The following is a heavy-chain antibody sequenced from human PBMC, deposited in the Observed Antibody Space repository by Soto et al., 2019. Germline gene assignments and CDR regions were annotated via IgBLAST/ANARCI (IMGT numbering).Heavy chain of an antibody. V-gene: IGHV3-23*01. CDR1: GFTFRHYA. J-gene: IGHJ3*01. CDR3: ARGVRGSPLDGFDV. D-gene: IGHD3-10*01. Sequence: GGSPRLSCAASGFTFRHYAMTWVRQTPGKGLDWVSGISAGGTSRYYTDSVKGRFTISRDNSKDTLYLQMISLRVEETAVYYCARGVRGSPLDGFDVWGRGTMVTVSS. CDR2: ISAGGTSR.